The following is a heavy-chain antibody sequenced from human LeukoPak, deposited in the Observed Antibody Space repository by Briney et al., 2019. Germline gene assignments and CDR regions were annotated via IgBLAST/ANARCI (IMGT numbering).Heavy chain of an antibody. D-gene: IGHD2-2*01. V-gene: IGHV1-18*01. CDR3: ARVSPKYDIVVVPAEDDP. CDR2: ISAYNGNT. Sequence: ASVKVSCKASGYTFTSYGISWVQQAPGQGLEWMGWISAYNGNTNYAQKLQGRVTMTTDTSTSTAYMELRSLRSDDTAVYYCARVSPKYDIVVVPAEDDPWGQGTLVTVSS. J-gene: IGHJ5*02. CDR1: GYTFTSYG.